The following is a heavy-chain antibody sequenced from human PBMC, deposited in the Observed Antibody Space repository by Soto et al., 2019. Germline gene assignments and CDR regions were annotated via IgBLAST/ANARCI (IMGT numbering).Heavy chain of an antibody. CDR3: ATLGAARPFDY. D-gene: IGHD6-6*01. J-gene: IGHJ4*02. CDR1: GGSISSSSYY. CDR2: IYYSGST. Sequence: ETLSLTCTVSGGSISSSSYYWGWIRQPPGKGLEWIGSIYYSGSTYYNPSLKSRVTISVDTSKNQFSLKLSSVTAADTAVYYCATLGAARPFDYWGQGTLVTVSS. V-gene: IGHV4-39*01.